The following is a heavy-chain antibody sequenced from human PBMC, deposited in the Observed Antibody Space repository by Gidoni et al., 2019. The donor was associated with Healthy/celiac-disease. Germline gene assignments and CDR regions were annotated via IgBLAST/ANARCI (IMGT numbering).Heavy chain of an antibody. CDR2: FDPEDGET. V-gene: IGHV1-24*01. Sequence: CKVSGYTLTELSMHWVRQAPGKGLEWMGGFDPEDGETIYAQKFQGRVTMTEDTSTDTAYMELSSLRSEDTAVYYCATVSKIAAAGLDAFDIWGQGTMVTVSS. D-gene: IGHD6-13*01. CDR3: ATVSKIAAAGLDAFDI. CDR1: GYTLTELS. J-gene: IGHJ3*02.